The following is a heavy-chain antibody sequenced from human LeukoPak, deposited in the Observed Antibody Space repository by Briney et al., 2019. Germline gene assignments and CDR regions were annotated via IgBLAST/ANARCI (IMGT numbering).Heavy chain of an antibody. CDR3: ATGRSGYYYGGFDY. CDR1: GYTLTELS. D-gene: IGHD3-22*01. J-gene: IGHJ4*02. CDR2: FDPEDGET. Sequence: ASVKAPCKVSGYTLTELSMHWVRQAPGKGLEWMGGFDPEDGETIYAQKFQGRVTMTEDTSTDTAYMELSSLRSEDTAVYYCATGRSGYYYGGFDYWGQGTLVTVSS. V-gene: IGHV1-24*01.